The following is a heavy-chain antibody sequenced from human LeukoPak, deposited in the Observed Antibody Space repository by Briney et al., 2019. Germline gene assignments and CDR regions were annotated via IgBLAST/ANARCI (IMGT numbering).Heavy chain of an antibody. CDR2: ITGSGGST. D-gene: IGHD3-3*01. J-gene: IGHJ4*02. V-gene: IGHV3-23*01. CDR1: GFTFSSYA. Sequence: PGGSLRLSCAASGFTFSSYAMSWVRQAPGKGLEWVSRITGSGGSTFYTASVKGRFTISRDNSKNTLYLQMNSLRAEDTAVYYCAKATAYYDSLFDYWGQGNLVTVSS. CDR3: AKATAYYDSLFDY.